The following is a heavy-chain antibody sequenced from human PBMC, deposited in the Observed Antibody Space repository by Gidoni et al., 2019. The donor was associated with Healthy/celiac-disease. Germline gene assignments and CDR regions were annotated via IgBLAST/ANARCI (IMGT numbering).Heavy chain of an antibody. J-gene: IGHJ4*02. Sequence: EVQLLESVGGLVQPGGSLRLACAASGFTFSSYAMSWVRQAPGKGLEWVSAISGSGGSTYYADSVKGRFTISRDNSKNTLYLQMISLRAEDTAVYSCAKSQIAAADEFDYWGQGTLVTVSS. CDR2: ISGSGGST. D-gene: IGHD6-13*01. CDR1: GFTFSSYA. CDR3: AKSQIAAADEFDY. V-gene: IGHV3-23*01.